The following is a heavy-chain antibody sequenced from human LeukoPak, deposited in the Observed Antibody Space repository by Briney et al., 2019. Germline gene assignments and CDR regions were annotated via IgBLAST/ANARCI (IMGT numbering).Heavy chain of an antibody. J-gene: IGHJ4*02. Sequence: SETLSLTCTVSGGSISSYYWSWIRQPPGKGLEWIGYIYYSGSTNYNPSLKSRVTISVDTSKNQFSLKLGSATAADTAVYYCARGPHCTSTSCYYFDYWGQGTLVTVSS. CDR1: GGSISSYY. CDR3: ARGPHCTSTSCYYFDY. V-gene: IGHV4-59*01. D-gene: IGHD2-2*01. CDR2: IYYSGST.